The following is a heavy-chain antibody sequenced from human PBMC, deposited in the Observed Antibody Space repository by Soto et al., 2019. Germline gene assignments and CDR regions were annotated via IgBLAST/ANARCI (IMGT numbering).Heavy chain of an antibody. CDR1: GFTFSSYA. D-gene: IGHD2-8*01. J-gene: IGHJ4*02. CDR2: ISGSGGST. Sequence: GGSLRLSCAASGFTFSSYAMSWVCQAPGKGLEWVSAISGSGGSTYYADSVKGRFTISRDNSKNTLYLQMNSLRAEDTAVYYCAKPIVLMVYAYDYWGQGTLVTVSS. CDR3: AKPIVLMVYAYDY. V-gene: IGHV3-23*01.